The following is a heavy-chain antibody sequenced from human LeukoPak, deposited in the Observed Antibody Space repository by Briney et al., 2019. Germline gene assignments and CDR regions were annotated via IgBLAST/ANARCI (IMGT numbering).Heavy chain of an antibody. Sequence: GGSLRLSCAASGFTFDDYAMHWVRQAPGKGLEWVSGISWNSGSIGYADSVKGRFTISRDNAKNSLYLQMNSLRAEDMALYYCAKDMWAVTTRAFDIWGQGTMVTVSS. CDR3: AKDMWAVTTRAFDI. J-gene: IGHJ3*02. D-gene: IGHD4-17*01. CDR2: ISWNSGSI. V-gene: IGHV3-9*03. CDR1: GFTFDDYA.